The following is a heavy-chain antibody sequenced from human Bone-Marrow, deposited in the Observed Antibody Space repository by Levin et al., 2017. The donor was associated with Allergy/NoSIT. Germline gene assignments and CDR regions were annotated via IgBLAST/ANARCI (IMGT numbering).Heavy chain of an antibody. CDR1: GFTFSSLA. CDR2: ISYDGSNT. Sequence: GESLKISCAASGFTFSSLAMHWVRQAPGKGLEWVAVISYDGSNTYYADSVKGRFTISRDNSTNTLSLQMNSLRVEDTAVYYCPSSFGSGSYYNGLYDALHIWGQGTMVTVSS. CDR3: PSSFGSGSYYNGLYDALHI. J-gene: IGHJ3*02. D-gene: IGHD3-10*01. V-gene: IGHV3-30-3*01.